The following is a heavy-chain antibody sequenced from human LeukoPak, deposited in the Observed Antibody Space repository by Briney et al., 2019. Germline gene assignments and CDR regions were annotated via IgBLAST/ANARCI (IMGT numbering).Heavy chain of an antibody. D-gene: IGHD2-15*01. CDR3: ARGYCSGGSCPNWFDP. J-gene: IGHJ5*02. V-gene: IGHV4-59*12. CDR2: IYHSGST. CDR1: GGSISSYY. Sequence: SETLSLTCTVSGGSISSYYWSWIRQPPGKGLECIGYIYHSGSTYYNPSLKSRVTISVDRSKNQFSLILSSVTAADTAVYYCARGYCSGGSCPNWFDPWGQGTLVTVSS.